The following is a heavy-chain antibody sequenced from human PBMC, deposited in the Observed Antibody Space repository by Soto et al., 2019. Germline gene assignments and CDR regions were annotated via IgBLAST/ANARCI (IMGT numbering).Heavy chain of an antibody. V-gene: IGHV3-11*04. J-gene: IGHJ5*02. D-gene: IGHD6-13*01. CDR1: GFTFSDYY. Sequence: GGSLRLSCAASGFTFSDYYMSWIRQAPGKGLEWVSYISSSGDIIYYADSVKGRFTTSRDNAENSLHLQMNSLRAEDTAVYYCTRDASRDSSARGWFDPWGPGTLVTVSS. CDR2: ISSSGDII. CDR3: TRDASRDSSARGWFDP.